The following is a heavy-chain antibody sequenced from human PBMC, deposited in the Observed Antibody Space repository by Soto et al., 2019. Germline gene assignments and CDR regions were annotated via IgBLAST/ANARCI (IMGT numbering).Heavy chain of an antibody. V-gene: IGHV4-34*01. J-gene: IGHJ4*02. CDR1: GGSFSGCY. D-gene: IGHD3-10*02. CDR2: ITHSGST. CDR3: ARSSVRGWSY. Sequence: PSETLSLTCAVYGGSFSGCYWTWIRQPPGKGLEWIGEITHSGSTNYNPSLKSRVTISVDTSKNQFSLNLNSVTAADTAVYYCARSSVRGWSYWGQGTLVTVSS.